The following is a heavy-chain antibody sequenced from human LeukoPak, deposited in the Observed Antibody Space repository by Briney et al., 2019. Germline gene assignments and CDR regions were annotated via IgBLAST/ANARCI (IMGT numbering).Heavy chain of an antibody. CDR2: IYYSGST. J-gene: IGHJ4*02. D-gene: IGHD2-8*02. CDR1: GGSISSSSYY. V-gene: IGHV4-39*07. CDR3: ATYYGNVGGRGH. Sequence: PSETLSLTCTVSGGSISSSSYYWGWIRQPPGKGLEWIGSIYYSGSTYYNPSLKSRVTISVDTSKNQFSLKLSSVTAADTAVYYCATYYGNVGGRGHWGPGTLVTVSS.